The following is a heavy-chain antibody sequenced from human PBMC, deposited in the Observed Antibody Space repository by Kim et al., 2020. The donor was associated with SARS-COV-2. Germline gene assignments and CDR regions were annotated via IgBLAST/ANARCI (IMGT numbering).Heavy chain of an antibody. D-gene: IGHD3-22*01. Sequence: YAVSVKSRITSNPDTSKNQFPRQLNSVTPEDTAVYYCAREIVDYDSYIDYWGQGTLVTVSS. CDR3: AREIVDYDSYIDY. V-gene: IGHV6-1*01. J-gene: IGHJ4*02.